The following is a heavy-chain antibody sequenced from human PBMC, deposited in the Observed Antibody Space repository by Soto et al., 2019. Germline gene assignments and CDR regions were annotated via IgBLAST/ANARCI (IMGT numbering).Heavy chain of an antibody. CDR1: GFTFSSYG. CDR3: AKDRSADYYYDSTPYFDY. CDR2: ISYDGSNK. D-gene: IGHD3-22*01. V-gene: IGHV3-30*18. J-gene: IGHJ4*02. Sequence: GGSLRLSCAASGFTFSSYGMHWVRQAPGKGLEWVAVISYDGSNKYYADSVKGRFTISRDNSKNTLYLQMNSLRAEDTAVYYCAKDRSADYYYDSTPYFDYWGQGTLVTVSS.